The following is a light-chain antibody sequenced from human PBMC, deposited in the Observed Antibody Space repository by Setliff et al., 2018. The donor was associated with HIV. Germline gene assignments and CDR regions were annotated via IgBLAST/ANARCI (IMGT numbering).Light chain of an antibody. CDR2: DDN. J-gene: IGLJ1*01. V-gene: IGLV3-21*03. Sequence: SYELTQPPSVSVAPGKTARITCGGNNIGGKSVHWYQQKPGQAPVLVVYDDNDRPSGIPERFSGSNSGNTATLTISRVEAGDEADYYCQVWDSSTDHHVFGTGTKGTVL. CDR3: QVWDSSTDHHV. CDR1: NIGGKS.